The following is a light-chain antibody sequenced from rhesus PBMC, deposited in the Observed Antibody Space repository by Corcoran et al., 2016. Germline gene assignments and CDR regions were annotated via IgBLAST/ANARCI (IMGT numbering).Light chain of an antibody. Sequence: DIQMTQSPSSLSASVGDRVTITCRASENVNNYLHWYQQKPGKAPKLLIYAASTLQSGVPSRFSGRGSGTDYTFTIRGLQPEDVATYYCQHSYGTPYSFGQGNKVEIK. J-gene: IGKJ2*01. V-gene: IGKV1-74*01. CDR1: ENVNNY. CDR3: QHSYGTPYS. CDR2: AAS.